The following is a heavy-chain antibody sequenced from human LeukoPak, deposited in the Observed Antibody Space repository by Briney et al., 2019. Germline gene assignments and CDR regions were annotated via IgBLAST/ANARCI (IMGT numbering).Heavy chain of an antibody. CDR1: GGSISSSTYY. J-gene: IGHJ6*03. Sequence: SETLSLTCTVSGGSISSSTYYWGWIRQPPGKGLEWIGSIYYSGSTYYNPSLKSRVTISVDTSKNQFSMKLSSVTAADTAVYYCAREVRGVNSYYYYVDVWGKGNTVTVS. V-gene: IGHV4-39*07. D-gene: IGHD3-10*01. CDR3: AREVRGVNSYYYYVDV. CDR2: IYYSGST.